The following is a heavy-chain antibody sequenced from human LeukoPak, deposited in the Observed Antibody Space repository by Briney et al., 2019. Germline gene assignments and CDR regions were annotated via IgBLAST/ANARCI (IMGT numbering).Heavy chain of an antibody. D-gene: IGHD6-13*01. V-gene: IGHV4-59*12. Sequence: SETLSLTCTVSGGSISSYYWSWIRQPPGKGLEWIGYIYYSGSTNYNPSLKSRVTISVDTSKNQFSLKLSSVTAADTAVYYCARVASIAAAGTGYYYYMDVWGKGTTATVSS. J-gene: IGHJ6*03. CDR3: ARVASIAAAGTGYYYYMDV. CDR2: IYYSGST. CDR1: GGSISSYY.